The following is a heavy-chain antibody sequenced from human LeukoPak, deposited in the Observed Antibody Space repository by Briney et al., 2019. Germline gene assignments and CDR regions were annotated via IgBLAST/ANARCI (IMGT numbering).Heavy chain of an antibody. Sequence: PGGSLRLSCAASGFIFSSYEMNWVRQAPGKGRWWGSYISSSGSIIYYADSVQGRFTISRDNAKNSLYLQMNSLRAEDTAVYYCASQPRRFSSPVWFDYWGQGTLVTVSS. CDR2: ISSSGSII. CDR3: ASQPRRFSSPVWFDY. J-gene: IGHJ4*02. D-gene: IGHD5-18*01. CDR1: GFIFSSYE. V-gene: IGHV3-48*03.